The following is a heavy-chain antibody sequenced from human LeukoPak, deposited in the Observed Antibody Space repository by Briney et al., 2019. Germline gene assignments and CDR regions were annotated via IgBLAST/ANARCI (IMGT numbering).Heavy chain of an antibody. Sequence: SETLSLTCTVSGGSISSGDYYWSWIRQPPGKGLEWIGYIYYSGSTYYDPSLKSRVTISVDTSKNQFSLKLSSVTAADTAVYYCARVGSYSNYYFDYWGQGTLVTVSS. V-gene: IGHV4-30-4*08. J-gene: IGHJ4*02. CDR1: GGSISSGDYY. CDR3: ARVGSYSNYYFDY. CDR2: IYYSGST. D-gene: IGHD4-11*01.